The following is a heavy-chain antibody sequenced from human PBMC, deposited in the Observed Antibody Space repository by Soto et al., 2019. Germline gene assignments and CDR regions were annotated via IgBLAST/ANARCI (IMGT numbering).Heavy chain of an antibody. J-gene: IGHJ4*02. Sequence: QVQLVQSGAEVKKPGASVKVSCEASGYTFTKYGVSWVRQAPGQGLEWMGWISGYNGNTIYAQKFQGRVTLTTDTSTNTTNMELRSLRSDDTAMYFCARDLSHRTTNFDYWGQGTLVTVSS. D-gene: IGHD1-1*01. CDR3: ARDLSHRTTNFDY. CDR2: ISGYNGNT. V-gene: IGHV1-18*04. CDR1: GYTFTKYG.